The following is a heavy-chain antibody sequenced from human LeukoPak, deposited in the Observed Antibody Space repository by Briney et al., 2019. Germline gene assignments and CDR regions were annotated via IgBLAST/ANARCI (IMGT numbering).Heavy chain of an antibody. Sequence: PGGSLRLSCAASGFTFSDYYMSWIRQAPGKGLEWVSYISSSGSTIYYADSVKGRFTISRDNAKNSLYLQKNSLRAEDTAVYYCARAYYDSSGYQHFDYWGQGTLVTVSS. D-gene: IGHD3-22*01. V-gene: IGHV3-11*01. J-gene: IGHJ4*02. CDR3: ARAYYDSSGYQHFDY. CDR2: ISSSGSTI. CDR1: GFTFSDYY.